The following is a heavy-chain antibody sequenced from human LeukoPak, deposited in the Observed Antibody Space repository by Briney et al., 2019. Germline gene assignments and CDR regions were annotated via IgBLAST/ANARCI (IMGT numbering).Heavy chain of an antibody. Sequence: PGGSLRLSCAASGFTFSSYSMNWVRQAPGKGLEWISYMTSSSDMIYYADSVKGRFTVSRDNAKSTLYLQMNSLRAEDTAVYYCARASSGSRDYWGQGTLVTVSS. V-gene: IGHV3-48*04. CDR3: ARASSGSRDY. J-gene: IGHJ4*02. D-gene: IGHD3-22*01. CDR1: GFTFSSYS. CDR2: MTSSSDMI.